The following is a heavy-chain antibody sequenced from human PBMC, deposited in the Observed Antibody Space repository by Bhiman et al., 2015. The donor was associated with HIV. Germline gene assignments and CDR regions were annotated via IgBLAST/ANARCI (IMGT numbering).Heavy chain of an antibody. D-gene: IGHD3-3*01. Sequence: QVQLVESGGGVVQPGRSLRLSCAASGFTFSSFGMHWVRQAPGKGLEWVAVTSYDGSNKHYADSVKGRFTISRDNSKNTLYLQMNSLRDEDTAVYYCAKWGYDFWSGYYRAVDYWAREPWSPSRQ. CDR1: GFTFSSFG. V-gene: IGHV3-30*18. CDR3: AKWGYDFWSGYYRAVDY. J-gene: IGHJ4*02. CDR2: TSYDGSNK.